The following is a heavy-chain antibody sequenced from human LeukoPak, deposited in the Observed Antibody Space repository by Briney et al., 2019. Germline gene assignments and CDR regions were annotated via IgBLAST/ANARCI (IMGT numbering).Heavy chain of an antibody. V-gene: IGHV3-49*03. Sequence: GGSLRLSCTGSGFIFGDYAMRWFRQAPGKGLEWVAFIRSKAYGGTTEYAASVKGRFSISRDDSKSTAYLQMGSLKNEDTAVYYCTRDLPNERYLHWFSENAFDIWGQGTMVTVSS. CDR3: TRDLPNERYLHWFSENAFDI. CDR1: GFIFGDYA. D-gene: IGHD3-9*01. CDR2: IRSKAYGGTT. J-gene: IGHJ3*02.